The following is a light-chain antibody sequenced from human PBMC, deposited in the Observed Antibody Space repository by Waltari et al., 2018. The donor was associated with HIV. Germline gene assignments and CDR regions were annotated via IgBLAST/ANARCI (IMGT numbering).Light chain of an antibody. CDR2: RNN. Sequence: QSVLTQPPSASGTPGQRVTIPCSGSSSNLGSTYVFWYQQLPGTAPKLLIYRNNQRPSGVPDRFSGSKSGTSASLAIRGLRSEDEADYYCAAWDDSLSGLVFGGGTKLTVL. V-gene: IGLV1-47*01. CDR1: SSNLGSTY. CDR3: AAWDDSLSGLV. J-gene: IGLJ3*02.